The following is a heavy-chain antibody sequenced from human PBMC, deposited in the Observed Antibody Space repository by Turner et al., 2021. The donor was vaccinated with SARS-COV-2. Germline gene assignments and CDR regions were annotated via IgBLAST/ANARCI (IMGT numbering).Heavy chain of an antibody. CDR2: ISYAGDNT. Sequence: QVQLVESGGGVVQPGRSLRLSCAASGFTFSSSAMHWVRQAPGKGLEWVAVISYAGDNTKYADSVKGRFTVSRDTSKSTLFLQINSLKSEDTAVYYCARGGVKMSTIYWYFDLWGRGTLVTVSS. V-gene: IGHV3-30-3*01. D-gene: IGHD1-26*01. J-gene: IGHJ2*01. CDR3: ARGGVKMSTIYWYFDL. CDR1: GFTFSSSA.